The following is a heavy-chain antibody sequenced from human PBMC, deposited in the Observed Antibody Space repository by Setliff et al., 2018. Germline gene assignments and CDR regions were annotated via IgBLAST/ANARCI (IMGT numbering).Heavy chain of an antibody. CDR1: GGPFSGAS. Sequence: SETLSLTCTVSGGPFSGASIWSWIRQPPGKGLEFIGYVYYSGTAKYDPSLESRAIMSVDASKNQISLKLNSVAAADTAVYYCAKGGTYRYFDFWGQGTPVTVSS. CDR3: AKGGTYRYFDF. D-gene: IGHD1-1*01. CDR2: VYYSGTA. J-gene: IGHJ4*02. V-gene: IGHV4-59*01.